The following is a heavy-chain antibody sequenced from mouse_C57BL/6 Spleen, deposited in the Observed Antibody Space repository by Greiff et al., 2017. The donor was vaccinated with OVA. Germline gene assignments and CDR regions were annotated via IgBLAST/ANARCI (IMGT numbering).Heavy chain of an antibody. CDR2: IWSDGST. CDR3: ARHYYGSSWGYFDV. J-gene: IGHJ1*03. CDR1: GFSLTSYG. Sequence: VKLQESGPGLVAPSQSLSITCTVSGFSLTSYGVHWVRQPPGKGLEWLVVIWSDGSTTYNSALKSRLSISKDNSKSQVFLKMNSLQTDDTAMYYCARHYYGSSWGYFDVWGTGTTVTVSS. D-gene: IGHD1-1*01. V-gene: IGHV2-6-1*01.